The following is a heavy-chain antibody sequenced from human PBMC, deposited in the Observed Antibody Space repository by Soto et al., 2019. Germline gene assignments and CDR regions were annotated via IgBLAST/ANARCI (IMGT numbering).Heavy chain of an antibody. D-gene: IGHD3-16*01. CDR1: GFTFSSYN. J-gene: IGHJ4*02. V-gene: IGHV3-21*01. CDR3: ATENAYVDPNSFDY. CDR2: ISSSSNYI. Sequence: GGSLRLSYTASGFTFSSYNMNWVRQAPGKGLEWVSSISSSSNYIYYADSMKGRFTISRDNAKNSQYLQMNSLRAEDISVYYCATENAYVDPNSFDYWGVGT.